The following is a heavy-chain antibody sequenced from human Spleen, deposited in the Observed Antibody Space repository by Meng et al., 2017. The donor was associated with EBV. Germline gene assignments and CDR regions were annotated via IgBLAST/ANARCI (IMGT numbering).Heavy chain of an antibody. CDR1: GGSFSGYY. J-gene: IGHJ5*02. CDR3: ASRGDGIFSNYDWFDL. D-gene: IGHD4-11*01. V-gene: IGHV4-34*01. Sequence: QGHLLQSGAGLLQPSETLSVTCAGYGGSFSGYYWSWCRQPPGKGLEWIVEINHGGGTSYNPSLKSRVTMSLDTSMNHFSLKLTSVTAADTAVYYCASRGDGIFSNYDWFDLWGQGTLVTVSS. CDR2: INHGGGT.